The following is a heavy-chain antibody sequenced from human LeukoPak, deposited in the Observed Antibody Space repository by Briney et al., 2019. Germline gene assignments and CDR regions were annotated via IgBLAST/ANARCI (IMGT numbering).Heavy chain of an antibody. V-gene: IGHV6-1*01. J-gene: IGHJ4*02. D-gene: IGHD3-22*01. CDR2: TYYRSKWYN. CDR3: TRAGSYYDLTLFDY. CDR1: GDSVSSNSSA. Sequence: SQTLSLTCAISGDSVSSNSSAWNWIRQSPSRGLKWLGRTYYRSKWYNDYAVSVKSRITINPDTSKNQFSLQLNSVTPEDTAVYYCTRAGSYYDLTLFDYWGQGTLVTVSS.